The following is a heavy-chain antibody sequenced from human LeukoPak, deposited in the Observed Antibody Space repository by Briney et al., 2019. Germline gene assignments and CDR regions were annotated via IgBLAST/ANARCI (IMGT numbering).Heavy chain of an antibody. V-gene: IGHV4-4*07. J-gene: IGHJ4*02. D-gene: IGHD6-13*01. CDR2: IYASGTT. CDR3: ARVMDQQMDRSFDY. CDR1: GDSINSYY. Sequence: SETLSLTCTVSGDSINSYYWSWLRQPAGKGLQWIGRIYASGTTYYNSSLKSRVTMSVDTPKNQFSLKLSSVTAADTAVYYCARVMDQQMDRSFDYWGQGTLVTVSS.